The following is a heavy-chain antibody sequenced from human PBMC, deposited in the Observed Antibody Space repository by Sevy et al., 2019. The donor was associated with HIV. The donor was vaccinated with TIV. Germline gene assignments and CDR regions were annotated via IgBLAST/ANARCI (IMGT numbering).Heavy chain of an antibody. CDR2: ISYDGCNK. D-gene: IGHD6-19*01. CDR3: ARDLAVAAPTDYYYYGMDV. Sequence: GGSLRLSCAASGFTFSSYAMHWVRQAPGKGLEWVAVISYDGCNKYYADSVKGRFTISRDNSKNTLYLQMHSLRAEDTAVYYCARDLAVAAPTDYYYYGMDVWGQGTTVTVSS. V-gene: IGHV3-30-3*01. J-gene: IGHJ6*02. CDR1: GFTFSSYA.